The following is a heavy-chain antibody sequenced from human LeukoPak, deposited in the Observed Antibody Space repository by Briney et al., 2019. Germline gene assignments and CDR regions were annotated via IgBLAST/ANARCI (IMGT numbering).Heavy chain of an antibody. CDR1: GDTFSSYA. Sequence: SVKVSCKASGDTFSSYAISWVRQAPGQGLEWMGGIIPIFGTANYAQKFQGRVTITADESTSTAYMELSSLRSEDTAVYYCARHPRVGAQGVDYWGQGTLVTVSS. CDR3: ARHPRVGAQGVDY. CDR2: IIPIFGTA. J-gene: IGHJ4*02. V-gene: IGHV1-69*13. D-gene: IGHD1-26*01.